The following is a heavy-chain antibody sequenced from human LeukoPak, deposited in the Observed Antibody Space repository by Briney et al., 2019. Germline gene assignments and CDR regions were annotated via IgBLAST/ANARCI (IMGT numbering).Heavy chain of an antibody. V-gene: IGHV4-31*03. CDR2: IYYSGST. J-gene: IGHJ6*02. D-gene: IGHD5-18*01. CDR3: ARDTSPIWSYGSLYYYGMDV. Sequence: PSETLSLTCTVSGGSISSGGYYWSWIRQHPGKGLEWIGYIYYSGSTYYNPSLKSRVTISVYTSKNQFSLKLSSVTAADTAVYYCARDTSPIWSYGSLYYYGMDVWGQGTTVTVSS. CDR1: GGSISSGGYY.